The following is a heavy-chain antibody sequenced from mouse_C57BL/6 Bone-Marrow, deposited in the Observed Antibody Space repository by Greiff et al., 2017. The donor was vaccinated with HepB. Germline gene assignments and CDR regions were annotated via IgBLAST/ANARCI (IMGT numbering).Heavy chain of an antibody. Sequence: EVKVVESGGGLVKPGGSLKLSCAASGFTFSDYGMHWVRQAPEKGLERVAYISSGSSTIYYADTVKGRFTISRDNAKNTLFLQMTSMRSEDTAMYYCARRFGAMDYWGQGTSVTVSS. CDR2: ISSGSSTI. CDR3: ARRFGAMDY. CDR1: GFTFSDYG. J-gene: IGHJ4*01. V-gene: IGHV5-17*01.